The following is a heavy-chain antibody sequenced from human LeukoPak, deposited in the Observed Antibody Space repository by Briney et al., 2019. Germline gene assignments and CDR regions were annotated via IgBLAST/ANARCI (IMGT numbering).Heavy chain of an antibody. J-gene: IGHJ4*02. D-gene: IGHD6-19*01. Sequence: SETLSLTCAVYGGSFSGYYWSWIRQPPGKGLEWIGEINHSGSTNYNPSLKSRDTISVDTSKNQFSLKLSSVTAADTAVYYCARGGGSGSGSPTPLYYWGQGTLVTVSS. CDR2: INHSGST. CDR3: ARGGGSGSGSPTPLYY. V-gene: IGHV4-34*01. CDR1: GGSFSGYY.